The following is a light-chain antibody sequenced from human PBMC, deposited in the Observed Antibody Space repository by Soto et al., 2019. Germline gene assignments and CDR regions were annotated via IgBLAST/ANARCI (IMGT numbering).Light chain of an antibody. CDR3: QNYNTYSPGT. CDR1: QSVSSW. CDR2: DAS. V-gene: IGKV1-5*01. J-gene: IGKJ1*01. Sequence: DIQITQTPATLSAFAGDRVNVTFTSVQSVSSWVAWYQEKPGRGPKLLIYDASTWQSGVPSRFIGSGSGTEFTLTITSLQPDDFATYYCQNYNTYSPGTFGQGTKVDIK.